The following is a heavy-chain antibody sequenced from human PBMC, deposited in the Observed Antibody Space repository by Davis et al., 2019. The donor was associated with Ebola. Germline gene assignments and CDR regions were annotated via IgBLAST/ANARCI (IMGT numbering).Heavy chain of an antibody. D-gene: IGHD3-22*01. CDR2: INSDGSST. CDR1: GFTFSSYW. CDR3: AKVSFHYYDSSGYYSGYFDY. V-gene: IGHV3-74*01. Sequence: HTGGSLRLSCAASGFTFSSYWMHWVRHAPGKGLVWVSRINSDGSSTSYADSVKGRFTISRDNAKNSLYLQMNSLRAEDTAVYYCAKVSFHYYDSSGYYSGYFDYWGQGTLVTVSS. J-gene: IGHJ4*02.